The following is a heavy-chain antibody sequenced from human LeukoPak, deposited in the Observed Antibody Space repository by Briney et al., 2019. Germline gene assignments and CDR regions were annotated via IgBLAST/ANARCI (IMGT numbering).Heavy chain of an antibody. CDR3: ARGGRRYCSGGSCTGGIDP. CDR2: IYYSGST. CDR1: GGSISSYY. Sequence: SETLSLTCTVSGGSISSYYWSWIRQPPGKGLEWIGYIYYSGSTNYNPSLKSRVTISVDTSKNQFSLKLSSVTAADTAVYYCARGGRRYCSGGSCTGGIDPWGQGTLVTVSS. J-gene: IGHJ5*02. V-gene: IGHV4-59*01. D-gene: IGHD2-15*01.